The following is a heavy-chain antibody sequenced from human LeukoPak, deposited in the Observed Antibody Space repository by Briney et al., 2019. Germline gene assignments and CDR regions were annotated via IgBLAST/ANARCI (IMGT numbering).Heavy chain of an antibody. CDR3: ARDTGPAVRGVMGEDY. D-gene: IGHD3-10*01. J-gene: IGHJ4*02. Sequence: GRSLRLSCAASGFTFNSYAMHWVRQAPGKGLEWVAVISYDGSNKYYADSVKGRFTISRDNSKNTLYLQMNSLRAEDTAVYYCARDTGPAVRGVMGEDYWGQGTLVTVSS. CDR2: ISYDGSNK. CDR1: GFTFNSYA. V-gene: IGHV3-30-3*01.